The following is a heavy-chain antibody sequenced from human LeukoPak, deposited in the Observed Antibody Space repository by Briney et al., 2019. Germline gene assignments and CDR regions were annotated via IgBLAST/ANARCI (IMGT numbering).Heavy chain of an antibody. V-gene: IGHV3-11*01. CDR3: ARDSSGYFI. Sequence: GGSLRLSCAASGFTFSDYYMSWIRQAPGKGLEWVSYVRSSGSTIYYADSVKGRFTISRDNGKNTLYLQMNRLRAEDTAVYYCARDSSGYFIWGQGTLVTVSS. CDR2: VRSSGSTI. CDR1: GFTFSDYY. J-gene: IGHJ4*02. D-gene: IGHD3-22*01.